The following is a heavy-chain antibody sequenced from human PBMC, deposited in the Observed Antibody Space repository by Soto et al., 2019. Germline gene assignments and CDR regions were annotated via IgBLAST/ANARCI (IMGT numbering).Heavy chain of an antibody. CDR3: ARHDPYTAGNFDY. Sequence: SVKVSCKASGGTFSSYAISWVRQAPGQGLEWMGGIIPIFGTANYAQKFQGRVTITADESTSTAYMELSSLRSEDTAVYYCARHDPYTAGNFDYWGQGTLVTVSS. D-gene: IGHD5-18*01. V-gene: IGHV1-69*13. J-gene: IGHJ4*02. CDR2: IIPIFGTA. CDR1: GGTFSSYA.